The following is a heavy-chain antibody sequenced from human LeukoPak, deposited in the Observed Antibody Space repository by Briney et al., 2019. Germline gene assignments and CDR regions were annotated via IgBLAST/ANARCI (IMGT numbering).Heavy chain of an antibody. CDR1: GFTFSSYW. Sequence: TGGSLRLSCAASGFTFSSYWMSRVRQAPGKGLEWVANIKQDGSEKYYVDYVKGRFTISRDNAKNSLYLEMNSLRAEDTAVYYCARDHPGRFLEWSEGAFDIWGQGTMVTVSS. D-gene: IGHD3-3*01. V-gene: IGHV3-7*01. CDR3: ARDHPGRFLEWSEGAFDI. CDR2: IKQDGSEK. J-gene: IGHJ3*02.